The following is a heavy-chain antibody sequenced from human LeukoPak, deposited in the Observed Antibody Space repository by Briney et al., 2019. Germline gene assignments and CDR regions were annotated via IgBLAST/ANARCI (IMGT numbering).Heavy chain of an antibody. CDR1: GGSISSGGYY. CDR2: IYYSGST. Sequence: SETLSLTCTVSGGSISSGGYYWSWIRQHPGKGLEWIGYIYYSGSTYYNPSLKSRVTISVDTSKNQFSLKLSSVTAADTAVYYCARRAAAGHFDYWGQGTLVTVST. V-gene: IGHV4-31*03. D-gene: IGHD6-13*01. J-gene: IGHJ4*02. CDR3: ARRAAAGHFDY.